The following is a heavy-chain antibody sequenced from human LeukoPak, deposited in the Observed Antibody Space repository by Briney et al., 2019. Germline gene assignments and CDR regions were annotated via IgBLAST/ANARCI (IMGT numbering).Heavy chain of an antibody. J-gene: IGHJ6*02. D-gene: IGHD3-9*01. CDR2: IYYSGIT. Sequence: SETLSLTCSASGGSISSSDYFWGWIRQPPGKGPEWIGNIYYSGITYQNPSLKSRVTISVDTSKNQFSLKVRSVTAADTAVYYCARHGSNYDVLTGYREDYYAMDVWGQGTTVTVS. V-gene: IGHV4-39*01. CDR1: GGSISSSDYF. CDR3: ARHGSNYDVLTGYREDYYAMDV.